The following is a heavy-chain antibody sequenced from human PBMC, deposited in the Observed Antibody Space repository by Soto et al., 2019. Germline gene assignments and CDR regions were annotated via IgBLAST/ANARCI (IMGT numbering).Heavy chain of an antibody. D-gene: IGHD2-2*01. V-gene: IGHV1-18*01. J-gene: IGHJ4*02. CDR3: ARHDIVVVPAAIPLFDY. Sequence: ASVKVSCKASGYTFTSYGISWVRQAPGQGLEWMGWISAYNGNTNYAQKLQGRVTMTTDTSTSTAYMELRSLRSDDTAVYYCARHDIVVVPAAIPLFDYWGQGTLVTVSS. CDR1: GYTFTSYG. CDR2: ISAYNGNT.